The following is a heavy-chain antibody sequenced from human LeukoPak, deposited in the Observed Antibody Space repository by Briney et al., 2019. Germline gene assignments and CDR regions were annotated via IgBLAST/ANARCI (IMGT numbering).Heavy chain of an antibody. CDR2: NCYSGGT. Sequence: SETLPLTCTVSGGSMNNYCWNWIRQPPGKGLQWIGYNCYSGGTDYNPSLKSRVTISLDTSKSQFSLKMSSVTAAYTAVYYCARWQEAWSAFNIWGQGTMVTVSS. V-gene: IGHV4-59*01. CDR3: ARWQEAWSAFNI. J-gene: IGHJ3*02. CDR1: GGSMNNYC.